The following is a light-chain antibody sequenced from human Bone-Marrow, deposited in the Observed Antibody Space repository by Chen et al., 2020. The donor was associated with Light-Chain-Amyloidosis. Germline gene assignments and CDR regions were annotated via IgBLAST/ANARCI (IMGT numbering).Light chain of an antibody. V-gene: IGLV6-57*01. CDR3: QSYQGSSQGV. CDR1: SGSIATNY. CDR2: EDD. Sequence: NFMLTQPHSLSESPGKTVIISCTRSSGSIATNYVQWYQQRPGSSPTTVIYEDDQRPSGVPDRFSGSIDRSSNSASLTISGLKTEDEADYYCQSYQGSSQGVFGGWTKLTVL. J-gene: IGLJ3*02.